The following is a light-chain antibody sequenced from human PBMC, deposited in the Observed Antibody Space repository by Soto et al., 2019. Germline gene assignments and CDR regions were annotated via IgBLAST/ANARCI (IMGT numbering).Light chain of an antibody. CDR1: QNIDNK. CDR3: QQFHYWWT. V-gene: IGKV3-15*01. Sequence: IVMTQSPATLSVPPGERATLSCRASQNIDNKLVWYQQKPGQVPRLLIYDASTRATGTPARFSGSGSGTEFTLTISSLQSEDFAFYYCQQFHYWWTFGQGTKVDIK. J-gene: IGKJ1*01. CDR2: DAS.